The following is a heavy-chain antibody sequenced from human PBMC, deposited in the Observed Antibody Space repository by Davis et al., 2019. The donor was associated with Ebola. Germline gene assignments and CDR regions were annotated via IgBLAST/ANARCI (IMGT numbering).Heavy chain of an antibody. CDR3: ARGGYCSGGSCYYFDY. CDR2: INPNSGGT. J-gene: IGHJ4*02. CDR1: GYTFTGYY. V-gene: IGHV1-2*04. Sequence: AASVKVSCKASGYTFTGYYMHWVRQAPGQGLEWMGWINPNSGGTTYAQKFQGWVTMTRDTSISTAYMELGRLRSDDTAVYYCARGGYCSGGSCYYFDYWGQGTLVTVSS. D-gene: IGHD2-15*01.